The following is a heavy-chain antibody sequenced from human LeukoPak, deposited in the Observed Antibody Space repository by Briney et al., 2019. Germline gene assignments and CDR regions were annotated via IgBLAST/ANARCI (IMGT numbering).Heavy chain of an antibody. Sequence: SQTLSLTCTVSGGSISSGSYYWSWIRQPAGKGLQWIGRIYTSGSTNYNPSLKSRVTMSVDTSKNQFSLKLSSVTAADTAVYYCAREYCSSTSCYGFFDYWGQGTLVTVSS. CDR3: AREYCSSTSCYGFFDY. J-gene: IGHJ4*02. V-gene: IGHV4-61*02. CDR1: GGSISSGSYY. CDR2: IYTSGST. D-gene: IGHD2-2*01.